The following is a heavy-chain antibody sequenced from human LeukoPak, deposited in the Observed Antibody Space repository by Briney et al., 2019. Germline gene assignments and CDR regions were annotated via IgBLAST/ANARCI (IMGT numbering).Heavy chain of an antibody. CDR3: ARVPRDYCSGGSCYPFDY. CDR1: GGTFSSYA. V-gene: IGHV1-69*04. CDR2: IIPILGIA. J-gene: IGHJ4*02. D-gene: IGHD2-15*01. Sequence: SVKVSCKASGGTFSSYAISWVRQAPGQGLEWMGRIIPILGIANYAQEFQGRVTITADKSTSTAYMELSSLRSEDTAVYYCARVPRDYCSGGSCYPFDYWGQGTLVTVSS.